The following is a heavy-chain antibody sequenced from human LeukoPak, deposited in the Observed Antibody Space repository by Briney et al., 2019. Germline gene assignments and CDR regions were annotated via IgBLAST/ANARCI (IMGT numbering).Heavy chain of an antibody. CDR3: VFGYCSSTSCHSPYYFDH. V-gene: IGHV1-8*02. D-gene: IGHD2-2*03. CDR2: MNPNSGNT. CDR1: GYTFTSYG. Sequence: GASVKVSCKASGYTFTSYGISWVRQATGQGLEWMGWMNPNSGNTGYAQKFQGRVTMTRNTSISTAYMELSSLRSEDTAVYYCVFGYCSSTSCHSPYYFDHWGQGTLVTVSS. J-gene: IGHJ4*02.